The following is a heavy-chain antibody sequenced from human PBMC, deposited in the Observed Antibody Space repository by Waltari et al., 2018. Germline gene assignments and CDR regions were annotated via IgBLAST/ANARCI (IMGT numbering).Heavy chain of an antibody. CDR1: GYSISSGYY. V-gene: IGHV4-38-2*02. Sequence: QVQLQESGPGLVKPSETLSLTCAVSGYSISSGYYWGWIRQPPGKGLEWIGSIYHSGSTDYKPSLKSRVTISVDTSKNEFSLKLSSGTAADTAVYYCAREEPPGIAAAGTGNWFDPWGQGTLVTVSS. D-gene: IGHD6-13*01. CDR2: IYHSGST. CDR3: AREEPPGIAAAGTGNWFDP. J-gene: IGHJ5*02.